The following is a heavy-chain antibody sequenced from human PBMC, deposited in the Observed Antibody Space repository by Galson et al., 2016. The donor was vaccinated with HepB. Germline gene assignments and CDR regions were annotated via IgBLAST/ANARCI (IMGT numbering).Heavy chain of an antibody. CDR1: GASISGYY. D-gene: IGHD6-13*01. J-gene: IGHJ3*02. CDR3: ARGSSNWPAGAFDI. Sequence: LTRGVYGASISGYYWSWIRQPPGKGLDWIGEINHSGGTNHNPSLKSRVTISVDTSKNQFSLKLKSVNAADTAVYYCARGSSNWPAGAFDIWGPGTVLTVSS. CDR2: INHSGGT. V-gene: IGHV4-34*01.